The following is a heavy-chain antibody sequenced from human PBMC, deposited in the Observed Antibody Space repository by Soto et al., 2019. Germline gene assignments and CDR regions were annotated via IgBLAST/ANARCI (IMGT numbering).Heavy chain of an antibody. CDR3: ARDSMATNTYYDCGGFYDY. D-gene: IGHD3-16*01. CDR2: ISSDGMNT. J-gene: IGHJ4*02. V-gene: IGHV3-30*04. CDR1: GFTFSSHA. Sequence: GGSLRLSCVASGFTFSSHAMHWVRQAPGRGLEWVAVISSDGMNTLYADSVKGRFTISGDTSKNTLYLQMNNLRPEDTALYYCARDSMATNTYYDCGGFYDYWGQGTQVTVSS.